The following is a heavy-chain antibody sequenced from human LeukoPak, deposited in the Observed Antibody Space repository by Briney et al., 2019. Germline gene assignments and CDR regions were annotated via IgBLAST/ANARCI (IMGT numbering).Heavy chain of an antibody. D-gene: IGHD6-13*01. CDR1: GYTFTGYY. V-gene: IGHV1-2*04. Sequence: ASVKVSCKASGYTFTGYYMHWVRQAPGQGLEWMGWINPNSGGTNYAQKFQGWVTMTRDTSISTAYMELSRLRSDDTAVYYCAREGTITTAAAGTHYYYGMDVWGQGTTVTVSS. CDR2: INPNSGGT. CDR3: AREGTITTAAAGTHYYYGMDV. J-gene: IGHJ6*02.